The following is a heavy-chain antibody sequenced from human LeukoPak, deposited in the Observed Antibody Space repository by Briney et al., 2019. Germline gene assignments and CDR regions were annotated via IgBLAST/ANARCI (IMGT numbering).Heavy chain of an antibody. CDR2: INSDGSTT. CDR1: GFSFSNYW. CDR3: VSPLVRGD. V-gene: IGHV3-74*01. J-gene: IGHJ4*02. Sequence: GGSLRLSCAASGFSFSNYWMHWVRQAPGKGLVWVSRINSDGSTTSYADSVKGRFTISRDNAKNTLYLQMNSLRAEDTAVYYCVSPLVRGDWGQGTLVTVCS. D-gene: IGHD3-10*01.